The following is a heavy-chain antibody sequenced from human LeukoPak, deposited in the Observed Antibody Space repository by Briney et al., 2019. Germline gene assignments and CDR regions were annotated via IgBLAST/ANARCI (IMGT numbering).Heavy chain of an antibody. CDR2: IYYSGST. J-gene: IGHJ6*03. D-gene: IGHD5-12*01. V-gene: IGHV4-59*01. CDR3: ARGIEGSSIVATTPYYYYYMDV. CDR1: GGSISSYY. Sequence: SETLSLTCTFSGGSISSYYWSWIRQPPGKGLEWIAYIYYSGSTNYNPSLKSRVTISVDTSKNQFSLKLSSVTAADTAVYYCARGIEGSSIVATTPYYYYYMDVWGKGTTVTVSS.